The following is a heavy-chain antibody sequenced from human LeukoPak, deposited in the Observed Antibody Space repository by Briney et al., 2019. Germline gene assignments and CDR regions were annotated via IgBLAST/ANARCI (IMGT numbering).Heavy chain of an antibody. CDR3: AREVGDCSGGSCYSAYNWFDP. J-gene: IGHJ5*02. V-gene: IGHV1-2*02. CDR2: INPNSGGT. CDR1: GYTFTGYY. D-gene: IGHD2-15*01. Sequence: GASVKVSCKASGYTFTGYYMHWVRQAPGQGLEWMGGINPNSGGTNYAQKFQGRVTMTRDTSISTAYMELSRLRSDDTAVYYCAREVGDCSGGSCYSAYNWFDPWGQGTLVTVSS.